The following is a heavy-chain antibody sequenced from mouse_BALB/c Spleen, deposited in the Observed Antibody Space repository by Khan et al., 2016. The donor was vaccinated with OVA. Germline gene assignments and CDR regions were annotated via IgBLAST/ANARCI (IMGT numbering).Heavy chain of an antibody. CDR2: IFPGSGTP. CDR3: ARGGYSVFAY. D-gene: IGHD2-14*01. V-gene: IGHV1-77*01. J-gene: IGHJ3*01. CDR1: GYKFTDYI. Sequence: QVQLQQSGPELVKPGASLKVSCKASGYKFTDYIIGWVKQSTRQGLEWIGDIFPGSGTPYYNEKFKDKATLTADKSSNTAYMQLSSLTSEYSAVYFCARGGYSVFAYWGQGTLVTVSA.